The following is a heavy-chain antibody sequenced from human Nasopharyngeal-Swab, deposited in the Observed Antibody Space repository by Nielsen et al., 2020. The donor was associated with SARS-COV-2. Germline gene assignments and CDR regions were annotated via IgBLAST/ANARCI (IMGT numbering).Heavy chain of an antibody. V-gene: IGHV1-69*13. CDR2: IIPIFGTA. J-gene: IGHJ6*03. Sequence: SVKVSCKASGGTFSSYAISWVRQAPGQGLEWMGGIIPIFGTANYAQKFQGRVTITADESTSTAYMELSSLRSEDTAVYYCARAGDYYDSSGYYYASYYYMDVWGQGTTVTVSS. D-gene: IGHD3-22*01. CDR3: ARAGDYYDSSGYYYASYYYMDV. CDR1: GGTFSSYA.